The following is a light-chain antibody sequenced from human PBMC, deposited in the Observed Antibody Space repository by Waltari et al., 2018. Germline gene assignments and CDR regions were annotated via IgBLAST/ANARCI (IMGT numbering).Light chain of an antibody. CDR2: GAS. V-gene: IGKV3-20*01. CDR1: QSVSGNN. Sequence: EIVLTQSPGTLSLSPGERATLSCRASQSVSGNNLAWYQQKPAQAPRLLIHGASSRATGIPDRFSGSGSGTDFTLTNSRLEPEDFAVYYCQQYGRSWNTFGQGTKLEIK. J-gene: IGKJ2*01. CDR3: QQYGRSWNT.